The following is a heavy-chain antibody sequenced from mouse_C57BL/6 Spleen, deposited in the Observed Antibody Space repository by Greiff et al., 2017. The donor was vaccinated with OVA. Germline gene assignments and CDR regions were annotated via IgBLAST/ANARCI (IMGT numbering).Heavy chain of an antibody. D-gene: IGHD2-1*01. CDR3: ARSPYGNHYYAMDY. CDR1: GYTFTDYN. J-gene: IGHJ4*01. CDR2: INPNNGGT. V-gene: IGHV1-18*01. Sequence: VQLKQSGPELVKPGASVKIPCKASGYTFTDYNMDWVKQSHGKSLEWIGDINPNNGGTIYNQKFKGKATLTVDKSSSTAYMELRSLTSEDTAVYYCARSPYGNHYYAMDYWGQGTSVTVSS.